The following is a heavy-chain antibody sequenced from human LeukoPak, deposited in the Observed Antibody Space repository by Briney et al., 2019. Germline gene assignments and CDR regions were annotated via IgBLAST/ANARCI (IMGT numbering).Heavy chain of an antibody. V-gene: IGHV1-46*01. CDR2: INPRGGST. J-gene: IGHJ6*03. CDR3: ARDGSGATEPYYYMDV. D-gene: IGHD1-14*01. CDR1: GYIFTTYY. Sequence: ASVKVSCKASGYIFTTYYMHWLRQAPGQGPEWMGIINPRGGSTDYAQKFQGRVTITADKSTSTAYMELSGLRSEDTAVYYCARDGSGATEPYYYMDVWGKGTTVTVSS.